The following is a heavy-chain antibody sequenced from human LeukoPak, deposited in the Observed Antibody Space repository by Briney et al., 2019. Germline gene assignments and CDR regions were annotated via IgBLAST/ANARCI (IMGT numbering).Heavy chain of an antibody. V-gene: IGHV3-23*01. CDR1: GFTFSSYA. J-gene: IGHJ4*02. CDR2: ISGSGGST. D-gene: IGHD2-2*02. CDR3: AKMNIVVVPAAILYY. Sequence: GGSLRLSCAASGFTFSSYAMSWVRQAPGKGLEWVSAISGSGGSTYYADSVKGRFTISRDNSKNTLYLQVNSLRAEDTAVYYCAKMNIVVVPAAILYYWGQGTLVTVSS.